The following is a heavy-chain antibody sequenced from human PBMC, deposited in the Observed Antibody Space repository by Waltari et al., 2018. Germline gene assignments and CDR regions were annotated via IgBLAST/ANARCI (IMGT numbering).Heavy chain of an antibody. CDR1: GGTFSSYA. CDR3: AREGYDILTGSYYYYGMDV. D-gene: IGHD3-9*01. CDR2: IIPIFGTA. V-gene: IGHV1-69*08. J-gene: IGHJ6*02. Sequence: QVQLVQSGAEVKKPGSSVKVSCKASGGTFSSYAISWVRQAPGQGLEWMGRIIPIFGTANYAQKFQGRVTITADKSTSTAYMELSSLRSEDTAVYYCAREGYDILTGSYYYYGMDVWGQGTTVTVSS.